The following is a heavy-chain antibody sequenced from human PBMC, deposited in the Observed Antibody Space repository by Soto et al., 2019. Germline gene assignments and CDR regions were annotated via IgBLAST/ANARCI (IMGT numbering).Heavy chain of an antibody. Sequence: QVQLVQSGAEVKKPGSSVKVSCKASGGTFSSYAISWVRQAPGQGLEWMGGIIPIFGTANYAQKFQGRVTITADESTRTAYMELSSLRSEDTAVYYCARDSPSYCSGGSCYSNGYYYYGMDGWGQGTTVTVSS. CDR3: ARDSPSYCSGGSCYSNGYYYYGMDG. V-gene: IGHV1-69*01. CDR2: IIPIFGTA. J-gene: IGHJ6*02. CDR1: GGTFSSYA. D-gene: IGHD2-15*01.